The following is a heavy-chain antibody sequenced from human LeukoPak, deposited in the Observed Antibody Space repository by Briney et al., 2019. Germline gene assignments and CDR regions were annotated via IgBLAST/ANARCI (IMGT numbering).Heavy chain of an antibody. CDR1: GGSISSGSYY. CDR3: ARDSQRHDAFDI. J-gene: IGHJ3*02. CDR2: IYTSGST. Sequence: SETLSLTCTVSGGSISSGSYYWSWIRQPAGKGLEWIGRIYTSGSTNYNPSLKSRVTISVGTSKNQFSLKLSSVTAADTAVYYCARDSQRHDAFDIWGQGTTVTVSS. V-gene: IGHV4-61*02.